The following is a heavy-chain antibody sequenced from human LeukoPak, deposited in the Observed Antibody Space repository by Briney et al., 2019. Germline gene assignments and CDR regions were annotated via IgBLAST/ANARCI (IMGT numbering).Heavy chain of an antibody. Sequence: ASVKVSCKASGGTFSSYAISWVRQAPGQGLEWMGGIIPIFGTANYAQKFQGRVTMTRNTSISTAYMELSSLRSEDTAVYYCARGVDYYDSSGYNIWGQGTLVTVSS. CDR3: ARGVDYYDSSGYNI. CDR2: IIPIFGTA. D-gene: IGHD3-22*01. V-gene: IGHV1-69*05. J-gene: IGHJ4*02. CDR1: GGTFSSYA.